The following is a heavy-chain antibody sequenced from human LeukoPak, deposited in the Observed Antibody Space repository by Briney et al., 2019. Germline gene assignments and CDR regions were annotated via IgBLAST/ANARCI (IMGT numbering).Heavy chain of an antibody. Sequence: GGSLRLSCTTSGSTFSNAWMTWVRQAPGKGLEWVGRIKSKIDGGTTDYAAPVKGRFTISRDDSKNTLYLQMNSLKSEDTAVYYCATVSRYFARLSSWYYYMDVWGKGTTVTVSS. CDR2: IKSKIDGGTT. CDR1: GSTFSNAW. J-gene: IGHJ6*03. D-gene: IGHD3-9*01. CDR3: ATVSRYFARLSSWYYYMDV. V-gene: IGHV3-15*01.